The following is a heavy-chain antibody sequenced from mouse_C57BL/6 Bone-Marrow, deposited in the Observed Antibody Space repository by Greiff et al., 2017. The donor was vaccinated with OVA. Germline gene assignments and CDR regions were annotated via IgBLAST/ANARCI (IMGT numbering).Heavy chain of an antibody. CDR1: GYTFTDYY. J-gene: IGHJ1*03. CDR2: INPYNGGT. V-gene: IGHV1-19*01. D-gene: IGHD2-4*01. Sequence: VQLKESGPVLVKPGASVKMSCKASGYTFTDYYMNWVKQSHGKSLEWIGVINPYNGGTSYNQKFKGKATLTVDKSSSTAYMELNSLTSEDSAVYYCAIYDYDGYFDVWGTGTTVTVSS. CDR3: AIYDYDGYFDV.